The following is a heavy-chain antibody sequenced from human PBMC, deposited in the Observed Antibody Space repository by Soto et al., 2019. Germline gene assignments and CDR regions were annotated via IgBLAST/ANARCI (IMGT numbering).Heavy chain of an antibody. J-gene: IGHJ4*02. CDR3: ASYSSGWYDVIY. CDR2: IYYSVST. Sequence: QVQLQEPGPGLVKPSETLSLTCTVSGGSVSSGSYYWSWIRQPPGKGLEWIGYIYYSVSTNYNPSLKSRVTISVDTSKNQFSLKVSSVTAADTAVYYCASYSSGWYDVIYWGQGTLVTVSS. D-gene: IGHD6-19*01. V-gene: IGHV4-61*01. CDR1: GGSVSSGSYY.